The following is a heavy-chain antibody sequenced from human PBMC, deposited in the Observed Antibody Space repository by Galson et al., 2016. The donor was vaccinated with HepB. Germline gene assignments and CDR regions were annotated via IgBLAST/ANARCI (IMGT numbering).Heavy chain of an antibody. D-gene: IGHD3-16*01. CDR1: GYTLIELS. Sequence: SVKVSCKVSGYTLIELSMYWVRQAPGKGLEWMGGFDAEEGETIYAQKFQGRVTMTEDTSTDTAHMELSSLRSEDTALYYCATTRRRTLRFRAGEYYYYAMDFWGQGTTVTVSS. J-gene: IGHJ6*02. CDR3: ATTRRRTLRFRAGEYYYYAMDF. V-gene: IGHV1-24*01. CDR2: FDAEEGET.